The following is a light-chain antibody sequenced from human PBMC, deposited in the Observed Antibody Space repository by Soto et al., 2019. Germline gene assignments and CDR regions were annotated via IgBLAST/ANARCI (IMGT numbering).Light chain of an antibody. CDR3: QPCKNWQRA. CDR2: DTS. V-gene: IGKV3-15*01. J-gene: IGKJ4*01. Sequence: EVVMTQSPATLSVSPGEGVTLSCRASQGIGDTLAWYQHKPGQTPRLLIYDTSTRLTGFPARFSGSRSGQEFTLPIHSLLSEDFAIYDCQPCKNWQRAFDGGTKVE. CDR1: QGIGDT.